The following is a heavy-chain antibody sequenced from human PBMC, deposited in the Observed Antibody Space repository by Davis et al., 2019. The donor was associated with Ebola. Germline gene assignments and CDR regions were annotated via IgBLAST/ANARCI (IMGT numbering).Heavy chain of an antibody. D-gene: IGHD4-17*01. V-gene: IGHV3-48*02. Sequence: GESLKISCAAFGFTFSGSAMYWVRQAPGKGLEWVSYISSSSPTIYLADSVKGRFTISRDNAKDSLYLQMTSLRDEDTAVYYCARSRGSTVTPFDYWGQGTLVTVSS. CDR1: GFTFSGSA. CDR3: ARSRGSTVTPFDY. CDR2: ISSSSPTI. J-gene: IGHJ4*02.